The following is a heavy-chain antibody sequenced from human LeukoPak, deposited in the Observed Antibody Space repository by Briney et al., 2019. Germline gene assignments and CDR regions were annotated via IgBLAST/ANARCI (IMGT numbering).Heavy chain of an antibody. D-gene: IGHD2-8*01. V-gene: IGHV1-18*01. J-gene: IGHJ6*03. CDR2: ISAYNGNT. Sequence: ASVKVSCKASGYTFTSYGISWVRQAPGQGLEWMGWISAYNGNTRYAQNLQGRVTLTTDTSTSTAYMEVRSLRSDDTAVYYCARGGLRVMVYRLYYMDVWGKGATVTVSS. CDR1: GYTFTSYG. CDR3: ARGGLRVMVYRLYYMDV.